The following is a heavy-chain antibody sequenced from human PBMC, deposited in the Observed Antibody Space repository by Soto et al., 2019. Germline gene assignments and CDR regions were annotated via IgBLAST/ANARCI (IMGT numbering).Heavy chain of an antibody. Sequence: GGSLRLSFAASGFTFSSYAMHWVRQAPGKGLEWVAVIWYDGSNKYYADSVKGRFTIYRDNSNNKLYLQMNSLRAEETAVYYCERDGLGAIDVYIMDVWGQGTTVTVSS. CDR3: ERDGLGAIDVYIMDV. D-gene: IGHD4-4*01. V-gene: IGHV3-33*08. J-gene: IGHJ6*01. CDR2: IWYDGSNK. CDR1: GFTFSSYA.